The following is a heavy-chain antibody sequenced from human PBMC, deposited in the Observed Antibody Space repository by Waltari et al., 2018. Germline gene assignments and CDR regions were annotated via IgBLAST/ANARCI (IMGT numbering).Heavy chain of an antibody. J-gene: IGHJ4*02. V-gene: IGHV4-34*01. CDR2: IYYSGDV. Sequence: QVQLQQWGASLLKPSETLSLTCAVYGGSLSGFYWSGSRQPPGKGRGWIGEIYYSGDVNYNPSLKSRLTIAVDTSKNQFSLKLTSVTAADTAVYYCARWPSTQYEFWGQGTLVTVSS. CDR3: ARWPSTQYEF. D-gene: IGHD2-2*01. CDR1: GGSLSGFY.